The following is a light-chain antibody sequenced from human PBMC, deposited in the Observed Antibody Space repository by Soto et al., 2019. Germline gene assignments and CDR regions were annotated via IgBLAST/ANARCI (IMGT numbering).Light chain of an antibody. J-gene: IGKJ4*01. V-gene: IGKV1-16*02. Sequence: DIQMTQSPSSLSASVGDRVTITCRASQGIRNYLAWFQQKPGTAPKSLIYAASVLQSGVPSKFSGSGSGTDFTLTSSSLQPEDFATYYCQQYNTYPLTFGGGTKVQIK. CDR2: AAS. CDR1: QGIRNY. CDR3: QQYNTYPLT.